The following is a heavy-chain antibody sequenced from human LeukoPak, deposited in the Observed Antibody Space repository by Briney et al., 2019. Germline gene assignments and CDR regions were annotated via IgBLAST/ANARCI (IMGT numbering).Heavy chain of an antibody. CDR1: GGSISSGGYS. CDR3: ARERRDGYNKQAFDY. CDR2: IYHSGST. J-gene: IGHJ4*02. Sequence: SQTLSLTCAVSGGSISSGGYSWSWIRQPPGKGLEWIGYIYHSGSTYYNPSLKSRVTISVDRSKNQFSLKLSSVTAADTAVYYCARERRDGYNKQAFDYWGQGTLVTVSS. V-gene: IGHV4-30-2*01. D-gene: IGHD5-24*01.